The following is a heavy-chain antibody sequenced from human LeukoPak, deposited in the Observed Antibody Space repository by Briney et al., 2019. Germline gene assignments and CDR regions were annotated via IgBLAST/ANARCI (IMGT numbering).Heavy chain of an antibody. CDR1: GGTFSSYA. Sequence: ASVKVSCKASGGTFSSYAISWVRQAPGQGLEWMGRIITIFGTENYAQKFQGRVTITTDESTSTAYMELSSLRSEDTAVYYCARDLASPDIVVVPASNWFDPWGQGTLVTVSS. V-gene: IGHV1-69*05. CDR2: IITIFGTE. J-gene: IGHJ5*02. D-gene: IGHD2-2*01. CDR3: ARDLASPDIVVVPASNWFDP.